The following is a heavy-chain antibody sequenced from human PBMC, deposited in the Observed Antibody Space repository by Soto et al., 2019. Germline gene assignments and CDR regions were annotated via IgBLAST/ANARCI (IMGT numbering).Heavy chain of an antibody. CDR3: ASGLIAAAGTEGLYYYYGMDV. CDR2: IYYSGST. D-gene: IGHD6-13*01. CDR1: GGSISSSSYY. V-gene: IGHV4-39*01. Sequence: SETLSLTCTVSGGSISSSSYYWGWIRQPPGKWLEWIGSIYYSGSTYYNPSLKSRVTISVDTSKNQFSLKLSSVTAADTAVYYCASGLIAAAGTEGLYYYYGMDVWGQGTTVT. J-gene: IGHJ6*02.